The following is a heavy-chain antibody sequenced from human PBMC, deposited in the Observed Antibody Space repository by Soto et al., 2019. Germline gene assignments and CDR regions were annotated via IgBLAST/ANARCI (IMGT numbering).Heavy chain of an antibody. J-gene: IGHJ5*02. Sequence: ASVKVSCKASGGTFSSYAISWVRQAPGQGLEWMGGIIPIFGTANYAQKFQGRVTITADESTSTAYMELSSLRSEDTAVYYCARDAVRMAAAPFDPWGQGTLVTVSS. CDR3: ARDAVRMAAAPFDP. CDR1: GGTFSSYA. V-gene: IGHV1-69*13. CDR2: IIPIFGTA. D-gene: IGHD6-13*01.